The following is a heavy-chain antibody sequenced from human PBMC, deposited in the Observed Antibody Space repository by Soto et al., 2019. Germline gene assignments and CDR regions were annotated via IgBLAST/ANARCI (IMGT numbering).Heavy chain of an antibody. CDR3: VRALAYIGFDY. D-gene: IGHD4-4*01. V-gene: IGHV3-72*01. CDR2: TRNKANSYTT. J-gene: IGHJ4*02. CDR1: GFIFSDHY. Sequence: EVQMVESGGGLVQPGGSLRLSCAASGFIFSDHYIDWVRHAPGKGLEWVARTRNKANSYTTEYAASVKGRFSISRDASTKSVYLQMNSLKTEDTAVYYCVRALAYIGFDYWGQGTLVTVSS.